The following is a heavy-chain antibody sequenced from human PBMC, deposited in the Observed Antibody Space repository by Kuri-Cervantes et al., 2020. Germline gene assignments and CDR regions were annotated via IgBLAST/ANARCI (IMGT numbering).Heavy chain of an antibody. CDR3: ARDWGYCSGGSCYNSDY. CDR2: IKQDGSEK. J-gene: IGHJ4*02. Sequence: GESLQISCAASGFLFSSYWMSWVRQATGKGLEWVANIKQDGSEKYYVDSVKGRFTISRDNAKNSLYLQMNSLRAEDTAVYYCARDWGYCSGGSCYNSDYWGQGTLVTVSS. D-gene: IGHD2-15*01. CDR1: GFLFSSYW. V-gene: IGHV3-7*01.